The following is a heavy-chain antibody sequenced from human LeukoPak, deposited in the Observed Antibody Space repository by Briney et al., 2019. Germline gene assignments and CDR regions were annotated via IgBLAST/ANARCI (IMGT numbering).Heavy chain of an antibody. Sequence: GGSLRLSCAASGVTVSSNYMSWVRQAPGKGLEWDSVIYSGGSTYYADSVKGRFTISRDNSKNTLYLQMNSLRAEDTAVYYCARWRSSSWAFDYWGQGTLVTVSS. CDR1: GVTVSSNY. V-gene: IGHV3-53*01. CDR2: IYSGGST. CDR3: ARWRSSSWAFDY. D-gene: IGHD6-13*01. J-gene: IGHJ4*02.